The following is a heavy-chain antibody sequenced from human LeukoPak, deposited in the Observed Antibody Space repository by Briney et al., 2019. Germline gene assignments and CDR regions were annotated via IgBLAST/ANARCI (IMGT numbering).Heavy chain of an antibody. CDR1: GYSFTSYW. Sequence: GESLQISCKGSGYSFTSYWIGWVRQMPGKGLEWMGIIYPGDSDTRYSPSFQGQVTISADKSISTAYLQWSSLKASDTAMYYCARHLGGRYFDWLPYFDYWGQGTLVTVSS. CDR2: IYPGDSDT. CDR3: ARHLGGRYFDWLPYFDY. D-gene: IGHD3-9*01. J-gene: IGHJ4*02. V-gene: IGHV5-51*01.